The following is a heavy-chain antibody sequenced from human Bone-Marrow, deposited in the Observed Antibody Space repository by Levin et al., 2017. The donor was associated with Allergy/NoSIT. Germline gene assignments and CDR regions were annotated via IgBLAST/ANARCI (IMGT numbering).Heavy chain of an antibody. Sequence: SCAASGFTVSSNYMTWVRQAPGKGLEWVSVLYSNGNTNYADSVKGRFSVSRDDSKNTLYLQMNSPRAEDTAVYYCARLAISDAFDVWGQGTMVTVS. D-gene: IGHD3-9*01. CDR2: LYSNGNT. CDR1: GFTVSSNY. CDR3: ARLAISDAFDV. V-gene: IGHV3-66*04. J-gene: IGHJ3*01.